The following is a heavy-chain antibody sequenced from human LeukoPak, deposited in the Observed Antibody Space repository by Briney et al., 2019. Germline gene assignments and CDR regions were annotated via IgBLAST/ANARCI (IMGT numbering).Heavy chain of an antibody. D-gene: IGHD6-19*01. V-gene: IGHV1-8*01. CDR3: ARGTTGIAVSPAWYFDL. J-gene: IGHJ2*01. CDR2: MSPNSGNT. Sequence: ASVKVSCKASEYTFTSYDINWVRQATGQGLEWMGWMSPNSGNTGYAQKFQGRVTMTRNTSISTVYMELSSLRSEDTAVYFCARGTTGIAVSPAWYFDLWGRGTLVTVFS. CDR1: EYTFTSYD.